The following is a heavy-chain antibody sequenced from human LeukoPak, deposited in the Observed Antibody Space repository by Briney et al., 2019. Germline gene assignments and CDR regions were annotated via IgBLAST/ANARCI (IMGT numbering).Heavy chain of an antibody. CDR3: AKDSTYYYDSSGYYYEYYYYGMDV. D-gene: IGHD3-22*01. V-gene: IGHV3-30*18. CDR1: GFTFSSYG. Sequence: GGSLRLSCAASGFTFSSYGMHWVRQAPGTGLERVAVISYDGSNKYYADSVKGRFTISRDNSKNTLYLQMNSLRAEDTAVYYCAKDSTYYYDSSGYYYEYYYYGMDVWGQGTTVTVSS. CDR2: ISYDGSNK. J-gene: IGHJ6*02.